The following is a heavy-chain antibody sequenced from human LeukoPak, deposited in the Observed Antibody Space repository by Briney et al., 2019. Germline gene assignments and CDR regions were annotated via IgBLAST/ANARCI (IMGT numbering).Heavy chain of an antibody. CDR3: ATAVI. Sequence: GGSLRLTCEASGFTFSSYEMNWFRQAPGKGLEWVSYVSKSGGTMKNADSVKGRFTVSRDNAKNSLYLQMNSLTAEDTAVYYCATAVIRGRGTMVTVSS. CDR1: GFTFSSYE. J-gene: IGHJ3*02. CDR2: VSKSGGTM. V-gene: IGHV3-48*03.